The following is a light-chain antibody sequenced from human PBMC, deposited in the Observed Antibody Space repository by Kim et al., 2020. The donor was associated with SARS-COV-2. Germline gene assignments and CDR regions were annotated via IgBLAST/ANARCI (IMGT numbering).Light chain of an antibody. J-gene: IGLJ2*01. Sequence: GQSVTIHSERTSTEIGGYKYVSWYQQHPGTPPKLMIYEVSSRPSGVPDRFSGSKSGNTASLTISGLQAEDEADYYCCSYAGKYAVVFGGGTQLTVL. V-gene: IGLV2-11*03. CDR3: CSYAGKYAVV. CDR1: STEIGGYKY. CDR2: EVS.